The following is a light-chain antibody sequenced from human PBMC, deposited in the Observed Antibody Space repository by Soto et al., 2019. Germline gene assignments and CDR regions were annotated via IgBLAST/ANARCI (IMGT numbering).Light chain of an antibody. J-gene: IGKJ1*01. CDR1: QTISSW. Sequence: DIKMTQAPSTLSGSVGDRVTITCRASQTISSWLAWYQQNPGKAPKLLIYKASTLKSGVPSRYSGSGSGTEFTLTISSLQPDDFATYYCQHYNSYSEAFGQGTKV. V-gene: IGKV1-5*03. CDR3: QHYNSYSEA. CDR2: KAS.